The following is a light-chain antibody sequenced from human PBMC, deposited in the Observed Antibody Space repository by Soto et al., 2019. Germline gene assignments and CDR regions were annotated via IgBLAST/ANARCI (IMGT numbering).Light chain of an antibody. J-gene: IGKJ2*01. Sequence: IQMTQSPSSLSASVGGRVTITCRASQTISSYLNWYQQTPRRAPALLISAASTLQSGVPSRFSGSGSGTDFTLTISSLQPEDFATYYCQQSYSSPYTFGQGTKLEIK. CDR2: AAS. CDR1: QTISSY. CDR3: QQSYSSPYT. V-gene: IGKV1-39*01.